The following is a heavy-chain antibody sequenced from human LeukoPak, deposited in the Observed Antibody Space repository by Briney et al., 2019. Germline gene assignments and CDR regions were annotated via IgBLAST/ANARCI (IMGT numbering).Heavy chain of an antibody. CDR3: AKDGRSGFYPGVVH. D-gene: IGHD3-3*01. J-gene: IGHJ4*02. CDR1: GFTFSSYW. Sequence: PGGSLRLSCAASGFTFSSYWMSWVRQATGKGLEWVPNIKQDGSEKYYVDSVKGRFTISRDNAKNSLYLHMNSLRADDTAIYYCAKDGRSGFYPGVVHWGRGTLVTVSS. V-gene: IGHV3-7*03. CDR2: IKQDGSEK.